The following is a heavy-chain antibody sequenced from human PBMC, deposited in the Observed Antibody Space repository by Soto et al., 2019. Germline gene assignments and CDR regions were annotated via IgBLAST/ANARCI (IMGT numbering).Heavy chain of an antibody. CDR2: ITGSGGST. D-gene: IGHD3-22*01. J-gene: IGHJ4*02. Sequence: GGSLRLSCAASGFTFSSYGMNWVRQAPGKGLEWVSGITGSGGSTYYADSVKGRFTISRDNSKNTLYLQVNSLRAEDTALYYCAKDYYDNSGPDYWGQGTLVTVSS. V-gene: IGHV3-23*01. CDR3: AKDYYDNSGPDY. CDR1: GFTFSSYG.